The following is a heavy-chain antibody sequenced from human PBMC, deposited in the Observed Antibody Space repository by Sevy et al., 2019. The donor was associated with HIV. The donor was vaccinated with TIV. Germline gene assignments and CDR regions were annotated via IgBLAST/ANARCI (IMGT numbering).Heavy chain of an antibody. V-gene: IGHV1-69*13. CDR1: GGTFSSYA. CDR3: ARVASDVMDV. J-gene: IGHJ6*02. Sequence: ASAKVSCKASGGTFSSYAISWVRQARGQGLEWMGGIIPIFGTANYAQKFQGRVTITADESTSTAYMELSSLRSEDTAVYYCARVASDVMDVWGQGTTVTVSS. CDR2: IIPIFGTA.